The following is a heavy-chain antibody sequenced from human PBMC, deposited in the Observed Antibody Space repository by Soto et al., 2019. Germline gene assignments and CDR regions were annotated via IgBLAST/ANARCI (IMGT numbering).Heavy chain of an antibody. Sequence: ASVKVSCKASGYTFTGYYMHWVRQAPGQGLEWMGWINPNSGGTNYAQKFQGWVTMTRDTSISTAYMELSRLRSDDTAVYYCARGLSIEADDKNNWFDPWGQGNLVTVSS. CDR3: ARGLSIEADDKNNWFDP. J-gene: IGHJ5*02. V-gene: IGHV1-2*04. D-gene: IGHD6-13*01. CDR1: GYTFTGYY. CDR2: INPNSGGT.